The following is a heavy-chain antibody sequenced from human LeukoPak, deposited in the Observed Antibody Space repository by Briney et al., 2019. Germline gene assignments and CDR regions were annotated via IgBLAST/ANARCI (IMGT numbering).Heavy chain of an antibody. J-gene: IGHJ4*02. CDR2: IYYSGST. D-gene: IGHD1-26*01. CDR3: ARDGGSHGFDY. CDR1: GGSISSYY. Sequence: SETLSLTCTVSGGSISSYYWSWIRQPPGKGLEWIGYIYYSGSTNYNPSLKSRVTISVDTSKNQFSLKLSSVTAADTAVYYCARDGGSHGFDYWGQGTLVTVSS. V-gene: IGHV4-59*01.